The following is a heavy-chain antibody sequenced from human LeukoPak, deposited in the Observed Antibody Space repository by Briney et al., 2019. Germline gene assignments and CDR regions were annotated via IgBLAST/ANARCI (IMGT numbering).Heavy chain of an antibody. J-gene: IGHJ4*02. Sequence: PGGSLRLSCAASGFTFSNYAMHWVRQAPGKGLEWVAVISYDGTNKYYADSVKGRFTISRDNSKNTLYLQMNSLRAEDTAVYYCARDPCANGVCYYFDYWGQGTLVTVSS. CDR2: ISYDGTNK. V-gene: IGHV3-30*04. CDR3: ARDPCANGVCYYFDY. CDR1: GFTFSNYA. D-gene: IGHD2-8*01.